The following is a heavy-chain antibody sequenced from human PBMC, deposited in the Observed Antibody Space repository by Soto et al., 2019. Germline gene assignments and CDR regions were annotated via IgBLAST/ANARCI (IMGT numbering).Heavy chain of an antibody. V-gene: IGHV5-10-1*01. Sequence: PGESLKISCKGSGYSFTSYWISWVRQMPGKGLEWMGRIDPSDSYTNYSPSFQGHVTISADKSISTAYLQWSTLKASDTAMYYCARREVMVVTAASRYYGMDVWGQGTTVTVSS. CDR1: GYSFTSYW. D-gene: IGHD2-21*02. CDR2: IDPSDSYT. J-gene: IGHJ6*02. CDR3: ARREVMVVTAASRYYGMDV.